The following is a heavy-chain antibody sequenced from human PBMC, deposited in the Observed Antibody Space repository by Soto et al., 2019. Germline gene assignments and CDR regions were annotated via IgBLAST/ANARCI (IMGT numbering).Heavy chain of an antibody. J-gene: IGHJ3*01. CDR1: GFDFNSHA. Sequence: EVQLLESGGGLEQPGGSLRLSCAASGFDFNSHAMSWVRQAPGKGLEWVSSIGGGDNDSYYADSVTGRFTITRDNSKSMVFLQMNSLRVEDTAVYYCAQDRMNYNSVWDSFDVWGQGTVVTVSS. CDR3: AQDRMNYNSVWDSFDV. CDR2: IGGGDNDS. V-gene: IGHV3-23*01. D-gene: IGHD3-16*01.